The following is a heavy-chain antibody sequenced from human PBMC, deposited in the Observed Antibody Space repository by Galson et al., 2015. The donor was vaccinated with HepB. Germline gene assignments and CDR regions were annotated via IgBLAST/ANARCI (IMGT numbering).Heavy chain of an antibody. Sequence: SVKVSCKASGFTFPTYDVQWVRQARGQRLEWIGWIVVGSGYTKYAQKFQERVTITRDMSTKTAYMELGSLRSEDTAVYYCAADSYYADEDFNYWGQGTRVTVSS. J-gene: IGHJ4*02. D-gene: IGHD3-10*01. CDR1: GFTFPTYD. CDR2: IVVGSGYT. CDR3: AADSYYADEDFNY. V-gene: IGHV1-58*01.